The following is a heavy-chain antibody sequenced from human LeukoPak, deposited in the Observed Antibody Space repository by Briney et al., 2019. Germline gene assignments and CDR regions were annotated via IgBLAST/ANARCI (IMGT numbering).Heavy chain of an antibody. CDR3: ARANGFGLIIT. CDR1: GYSISGSYY. V-gene: IGHV4-38-2*01. CDR2: MFHSGLT. D-gene: IGHD3-10*01. Sequence: PSETLSLTCAVSGYSISGSYYWGWIRQSPGQALEWIGSMFHSGLTYYNPSLKSRVTISLDTSKNQFSLKLSSVTAADTAVYYCARANGFGLIITWGQGTLVTVSS. J-gene: IGHJ4*02.